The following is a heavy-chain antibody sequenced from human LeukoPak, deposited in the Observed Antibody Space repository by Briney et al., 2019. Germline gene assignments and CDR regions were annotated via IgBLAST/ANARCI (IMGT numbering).Heavy chain of an antibody. V-gene: IGHV3-21*01. CDR1: GFTFDDYG. CDR2: ISSSSSDI. Sequence: GGSLRLSCAASGFTFDDYGMSWVRQAPGKGLEWVSSISSSSSDIYYADSVKGRFTISRDNAKNSLYLQMNSLRAEDTAVYYCARDAVGYSSGWYGNWFDPWGQGTLVTVSS. J-gene: IGHJ5*02. D-gene: IGHD6-19*01. CDR3: ARDAVGYSSGWYGNWFDP.